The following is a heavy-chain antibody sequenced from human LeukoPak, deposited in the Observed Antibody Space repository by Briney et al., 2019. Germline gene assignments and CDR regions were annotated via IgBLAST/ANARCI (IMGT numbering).Heavy chain of an antibody. CDR1: GGSISSSSYY. V-gene: IGHV4-39*01. CDR3: ARRGGLWFGELEGWFDP. CDR2: IYYSGGT. Sequence: SETLSLTCTVSGGSISSSSYYWGWIRQPPGKGLEWIGSIYYSGGTYYNPSLKSRVTISVDTSKNQFSLKLSSVTAADTAVYYCARRGGLWFGELEGWFDPWGQGTLVTVSS. J-gene: IGHJ5*02. D-gene: IGHD3-10*01.